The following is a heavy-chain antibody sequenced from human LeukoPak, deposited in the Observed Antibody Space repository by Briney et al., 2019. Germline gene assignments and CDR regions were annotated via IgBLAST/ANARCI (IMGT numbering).Heavy chain of an antibody. CDR3: ARDMGGLILAFDY. J-gene: IGHJ4*02. D-gene: IGHD3-16*01. CDR2: VHYSGST. Sequence: SETLSLTCTVSADSIRSYYWNWIRQPPGKGLEWNGYVHYSGSTNYNPSLKSRVTLSLDTSKNQFSLKLSSVTAADTAVYYCARDMGGLILAFDYWGQGTLVTVSS. V-gene: IGHV4-59*12. CDR1: ADSIRSYY.